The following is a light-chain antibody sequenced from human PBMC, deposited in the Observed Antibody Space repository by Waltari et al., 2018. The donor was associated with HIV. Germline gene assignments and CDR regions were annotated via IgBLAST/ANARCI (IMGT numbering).Light chain of an antibody. Sequence: QAVLTQTPSASASPGQKITISCPGSDSNVRRHYVYWYHQFPGRAPKLLLYKNNPRSSRVPDRFSGSKSGTSASLTISSLRSEDEGSYFCGAWDDNLRGLFGAGTKLTVL. CDR1: DSNVRRHY. V-gene: IGLV1-47*01. J-gene: IGLJ2*01. CDR3: GAWDDNLRGL. CDR2: KNN.